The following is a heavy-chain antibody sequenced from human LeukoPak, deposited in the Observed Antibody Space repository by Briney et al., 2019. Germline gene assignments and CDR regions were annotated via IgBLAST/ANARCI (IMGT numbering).Heavy chain of an antibody. CDR1: GFTFSSYS. V-gene: IGHV3-21*01. D-gene: IGHD2-21*02. CDR3: ARDGYCGGDCFGYFDL. Sequence: GGSLRLSCAASGFTFSSYSMKWVRQAPGKGLEWVSSISSSNYIYDTDSVKGRFTISRDNAKNSLYLQMNSLRAEDTAVYYCARDGYCGGDCFGYFDLWGRGTLVTVSS. J-gene: IGHJ2*01. CDR2: ISSSNYI.